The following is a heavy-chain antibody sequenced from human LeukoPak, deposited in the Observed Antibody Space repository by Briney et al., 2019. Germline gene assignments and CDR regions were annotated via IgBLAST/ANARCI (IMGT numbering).Heavy chain of an antibody. J-gene: IGHJ4*02. CDR2: INHSGST. V-gene: IGHV4-34*01. CDR3: ARGPADYGGKRPPDY. D-gene: IGHD4-23*01. Sequence: SETLSLTCAVYGGSFSGYYWSWLRQPPGKGLEWIGEINHSGSTNYNPSLKSRVTISVDTSKNQFSLKLSSVTAADTAVYYCARGPADYGGKRPPDYWGQGTLVTVSS. CDR1: GGSFSGYY.